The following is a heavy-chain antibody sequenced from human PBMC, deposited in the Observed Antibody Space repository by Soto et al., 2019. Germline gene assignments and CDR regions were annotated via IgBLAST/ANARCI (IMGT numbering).Heavy chain of an antibody. D-gene: IGHD3-9*01. CDR3: AREFARYFDYTTSKPPTSYYYYGMDV. J-gene: IGHJ6*02. Sequence: ASVKVSCKSFGFTSSRSAVLWVRQARGQRLEWIGWVVVGSGSTSYAQKFQGRVTMTRDTSTSTVYMELSSLRSEDTAVYYCAREFARYFDYTTSKPPTSYYYYGMDVWGQGTTVTVSS. CDR2: VVVGSGST. V-gene: IGHV1-58*01. CDR1: GFTSSRSA.